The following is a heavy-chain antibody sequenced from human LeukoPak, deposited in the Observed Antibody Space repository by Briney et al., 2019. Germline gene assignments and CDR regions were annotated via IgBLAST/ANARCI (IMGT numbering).Heavy chain of an antibody. D-gene: IGHD2-2*01. CDR1: GFTFSSSA. V-gene: IGHV1-58*02. CDR3: ARSPFRYCSSTSCPIDY. Sequence: GASVKVSCKASGFTFSSSAMQWVRQARGQRLEWIGWIVVGSGNTNYAQKLQGRVTMTTDTSTSTAYMELSSLRSEDTAVYYCARSPFRYCSSTSCPIDYWGQGTLVTVSS. J-gene: IGHJ4*02. CDR2: IVVGSGNT.